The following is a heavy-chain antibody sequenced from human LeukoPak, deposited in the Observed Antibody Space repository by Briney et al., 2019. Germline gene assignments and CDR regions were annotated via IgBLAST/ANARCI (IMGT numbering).Heavy chain of an antibody. CDR1: GFTFSNAW. Sequence: KTGGSLRLSCAASGFTFSNAWMSWARQAPGKGLEWVGRIKSKTDGGTTDYAAPVKGRFTISRDDSKNTLYLQMNSLKTEDTAVYYCTTEGLECTNGVCYTVFDYWGQGTLVTVSS. V-gene: IGHV3-15*01. D-gene: IGHD2-8*01. CDR3: TTEGLECTNGVCYTVFDY. J-gene: IGHJ4*02. CDR2: IKSKTDGGTT.